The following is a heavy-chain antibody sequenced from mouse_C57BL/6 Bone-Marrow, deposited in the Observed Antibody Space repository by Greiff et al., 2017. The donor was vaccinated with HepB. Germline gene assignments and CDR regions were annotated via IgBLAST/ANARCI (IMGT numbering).Heavy chain of an antibody. CDR3: ARREGPDAMDY. J-gene: IGHJ4*01. CDR1: GFTFSDYG. V-gene: IGHV5-17*01. D-gene: IGHD3-3*01. CDR2: ISSGSSTI. Sequence: DVMLVESGGGLVKPGGSLKLSCAASGFTFSDYGMHWVRQAPEKGLEWVAYISSGSSTIYYADTVKGRFTISRDNAKNTLFLQMTSLRSEDTAMYYCARREGPDAMDYWGQGTSVTVSS.